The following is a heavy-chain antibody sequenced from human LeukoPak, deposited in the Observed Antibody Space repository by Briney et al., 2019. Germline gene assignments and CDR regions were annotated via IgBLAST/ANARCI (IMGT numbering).Heavy chain of an antibody. Sequence: GSSVKVSCKASGGTFSSYAISWVRQAPGQGLEWMGRIIPIFGTANYAQKFQGRVTITTDESTSTAYMELSSLRSDDTAVYYCAREEGYCSSTSCSAPFDYWGQGTLVTVSS. D-gene: IGHD2-2*01. J-gene: IGHJ4*02. CDR2: IIPIFGTA. CDR3: AREEGYCSSTSCSAPFDY. V-gene: IGHV1-69*05. CDR1: GGTFSSYA.